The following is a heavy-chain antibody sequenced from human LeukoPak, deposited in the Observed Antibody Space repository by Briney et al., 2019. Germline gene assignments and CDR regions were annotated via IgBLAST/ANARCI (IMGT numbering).Heavy chain of an antibody. V-gene: IGHV6-1*01. Sequence: PSQTLSLTCAISGDSVSSNSAAWNWIRQSPSRGLEWLGRTYYRSKWYNDYAVSVKSRITINPDTSKNQFSLQLNSVTPEDTAVYYCASHPERRVFGVDYYYGMDVWGQGTTVTVSS. D-gene: IGHD1-1*01. CDR3: ASHPERRVFGVDYYYGMDV. CDR2: TYYRSKWYN. J-gene: IGHJ6*02. CDR1: GDSVSSNSAA.